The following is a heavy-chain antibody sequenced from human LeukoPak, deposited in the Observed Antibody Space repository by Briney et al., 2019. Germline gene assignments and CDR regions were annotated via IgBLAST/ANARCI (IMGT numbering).Heavy chain of an antibody. V-gene: IGHV3-7*01. J-gene: IGHJ4*02. CDR1: GFTFGSYW. D-gene: IGHD1-26*01. CDR2: IKQDGSEK. CDR3: ARWEWELPDDY. Sequence: PGGSLRLSCAASGFTFGSYWMSWVRQAPGKGLERVANIKQDGSEKYYVDSVKGRFTISRDNAKNSLYLQMNSLRAEDTAVYYCARWEWELPDDYWGQGTLVTVSS.